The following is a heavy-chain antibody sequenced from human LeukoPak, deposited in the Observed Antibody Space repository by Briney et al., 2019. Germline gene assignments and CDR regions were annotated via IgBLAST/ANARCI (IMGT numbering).Heavy chain of an antibody. Sequence: VASVKVSCKASGYTFTSYGISWVRQAPGQGLEWMGWISAYNGNTNYAQKLQGRVTVTRDMSTSTVYMELSNLRSEDTAVYYCARDQSGEWELLSGWWFDPWGQGTLVTVSS. J-gene: IGHJ5*02. CDR2: ISAYNGNT. D-gene: IGHD1-26*01. CDR1: GYTFTSYG. V-gene: IGHV1-18*01. CDR3: ARDQSGEWELLSGWWFDP.